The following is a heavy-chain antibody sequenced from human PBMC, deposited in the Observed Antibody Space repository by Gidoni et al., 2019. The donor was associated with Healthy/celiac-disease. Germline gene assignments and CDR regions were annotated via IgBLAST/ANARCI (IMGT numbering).Heavy chain of an antibody. CDR3: ARPRGSGYSDYYFDY. CDR1: GGSISSSSYY. V-gene: IGHV4-39*01. D-gene: IGHD3-22*01. J-gene: IGHJ4*02. Sequence: QLQLQESGPGLVKPSETLSLTCTVSGGSISSSSYYWGWIRQPPGKGLEWIGSIYYSGSTYYNPSLKSRVTISVDTSKNQFSLKLSSVTAADTAVYYCARPRGSGYSDYYFDYWGQGTLVTVSS. CDR2: IYYSGST.